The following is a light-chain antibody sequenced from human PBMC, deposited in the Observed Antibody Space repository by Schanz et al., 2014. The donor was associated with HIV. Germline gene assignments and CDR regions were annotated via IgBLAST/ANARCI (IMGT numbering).Light chain of an antibody. Sequence: IVLTQSPGTLSLSPGERATLSCWASQSVNTNYLAWFQQKPGQAPRLLIYDASTRATGIPARFSGSGSGTEFTLTISSLQSEDFAVYYCQQYATSPWTFGQGTKVDVK. V-gene: IGKV3-20*01. CDR1: QSVNTNY. CDR2: DAS. CDR3: QQYATSPWT. J-gene: IGKJ1*01.